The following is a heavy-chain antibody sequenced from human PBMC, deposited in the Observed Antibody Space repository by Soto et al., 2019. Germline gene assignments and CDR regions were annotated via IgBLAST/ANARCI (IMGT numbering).Heavy chain of an antibody. CDR1: GDTFTDYY. D-gene: IGHD2-21*02. V-gene: IGHV1-46*01. CDR3: ARGGHVVVVTAALDY. CDR2: VNPSGDQT. J-gene: IGHJ4*02. Sequence: QVQLMQSGAEVKKPGASVKVSCKASGDTFTDYYIHWVRQAPGQGLEWMGTVNPSGDQTNYAQHFLRRVSVTRDTSTSTLYMELTSLTSDDTVIYYCARGGHVVVVTAALDYWGQGTVVTDCS.